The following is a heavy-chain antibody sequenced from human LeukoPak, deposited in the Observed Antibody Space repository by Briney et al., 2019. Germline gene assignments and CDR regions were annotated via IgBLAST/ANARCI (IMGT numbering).Heavy chain of an antibody. Sequence: PGRSLRLSCAASGFTFDDYAMHWVRQAPGKGLGWVSGISWNSGSIGYADSVKGRFTISRDNAKNSLYLQMNSLRAEDTALYCCAKSGTGCSSTSCYAGYYYYMDVWGKGTTVTVSS. CDR2: ISWNSGSI. J-gene: IGHJ6*03. V-gene: IGHV3-9*01. D-gene: IGHD2-2*01. CDR1: GFTFDDYA. CDR3: AKSGTGCSSTSCYAGYYYYMDV.